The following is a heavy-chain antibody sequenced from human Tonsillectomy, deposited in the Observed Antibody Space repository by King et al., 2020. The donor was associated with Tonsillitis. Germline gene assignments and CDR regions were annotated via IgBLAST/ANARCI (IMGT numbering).Heavy chain of an antibody. CDR1: GFTFNSYG. D-gene: IGHD6-13*01. Sequence: VQLVESGGGLVQPGGSLRLSCAASGFTFNSYGMSWVRQAPGKGLEWVSVIYSGGSSTYYADSVKGRFTISREDSKNTLYLQRNSLRAEDTAVYYCAKGSSSRWYNWFDPWGQGTLVTVSS. CDR2: IYSGGSST. CDR3: AKGSSSRWYNWFDP. J-gene: IGHJ5*02. V-gene: IGHV3-23*03.